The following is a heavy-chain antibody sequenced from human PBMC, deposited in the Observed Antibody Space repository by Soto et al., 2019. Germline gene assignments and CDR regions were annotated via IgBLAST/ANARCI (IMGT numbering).Heavy chain of an antibody. CDR2: IIPISETT. D-gene: IGHD2-2*01. V-gene: IGHV1-69*01. Sequence: QVQLVQSGAEVKKPGSSVKVSCKASGGTFSSYAISWVRQAPGQGLEWMGGIIPISETTNYAQKFQGRVTITADESKSTAYMELSSLRSEDTAVYYWARSQGSSTSLEIYYYYSYGMDVWGQGTTVTVSS. CDR1: GGTFSSYA. J-gene: IGHJ6*02. CDR3: ARSQGSSTSLEIYYYYSYGMDV.